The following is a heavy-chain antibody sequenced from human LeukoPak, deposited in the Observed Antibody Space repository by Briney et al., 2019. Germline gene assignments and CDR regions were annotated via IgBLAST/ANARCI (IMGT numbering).Heavy chain of an antibody. J-gene: IGHJ4*02. CDR1: GFTFSSYS. CDR3: ARDWLGYCSSTSCYRTHFVY. V-gene: IGHV3-21*01. CDR2: ISSSSSYI. Sequence: GGSLRLSCAASGFTFSSYSMNWVRQAPGKGLEWASSISSSSSYIYYADSVKGRFAISRDNAKNSLYLQMNSLRAEDTAVYYCARDWLGYCSSTSCYRTHFVYWGQGTLVTVSS. D-gene: IGHD2-2*02.